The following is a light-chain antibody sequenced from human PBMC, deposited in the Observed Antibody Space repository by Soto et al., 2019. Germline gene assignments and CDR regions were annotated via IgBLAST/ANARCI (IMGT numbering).Light chain of an antibody. Sequence: DIQMTQSPSTLSGSLGDRVTITCLASQTISSWLAWYQQKPGKAPNLPIYDASTLERGVPSRFSGTGSGTEFTLTIDRLQPDDFATYYCQQYHTSSITFGQGTRLEI. CDR2: DAS. CDR1: QTISSW. J-gene: IGKJ5*01. V-gene: IGKV1-5*01. CDR3: QQYHTSSIT.